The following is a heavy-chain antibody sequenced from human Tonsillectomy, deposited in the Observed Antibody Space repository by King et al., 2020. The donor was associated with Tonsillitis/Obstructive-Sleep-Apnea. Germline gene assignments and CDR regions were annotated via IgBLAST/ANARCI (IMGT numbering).Heavy chain of an antibody. CDR3: ARLGWELLRAAFDN. Sequence: EQLVQSGGGLVKPGGSLRLSCAASGFTFSSYSMNWVRQAPGKGLEWVSSISSSSRYIYYADSVKGRFTISRDNAKNSLYLQMNSLRAEDTAVYYCARLGWELLRAAFDNWGQGTMVTVSS. V-gene: IGHV3-21*01. CDR2: ISSSSRYI. CDR1: GFTFSSYS. D-gene: IGHD1-26*01. J-gene: IGHJ3*02.